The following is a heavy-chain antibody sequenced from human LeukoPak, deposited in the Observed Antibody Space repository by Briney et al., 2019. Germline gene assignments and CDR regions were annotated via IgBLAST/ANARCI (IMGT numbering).Heavy chain of an antibody. J-gene: IGHJ6*03. Sequence: PSETLSLTCTVSGGSISSSSYYWGWIRQPPGKGLEWIGSIYYSGSTYYNPSLKSRVTISVDTSKNQFSLKLSSVTAADTAVYYYARSPLLGSLEWLLGDYYYMDVWGKGTTVTVSS. CDR3: ARSPLLGSLEWLLGDYYYMDV. CDR2: IYYSGST. CDR1: GGSISSSSYY. V-gene: IGHV4-39*07. D-gene: IGHD3-3*01.